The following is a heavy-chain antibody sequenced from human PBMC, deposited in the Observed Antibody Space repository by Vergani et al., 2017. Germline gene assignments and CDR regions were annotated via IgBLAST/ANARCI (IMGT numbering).Heavy chain of an antibody. Sequence: EVQLVESGGGLVQPGGSLRLSCAASGFTFSSYWMSWVRQAPGKGLEWVANIKQDGSEKYYVDSVKGRFTISRDNAKNSLYLQMNSLRAEDTAVYYCAGQLAVAGTHVPHGFDYWGQGTLVTVSS. CDR1: GFTFSSYW. CDR3: AGQLAVAGTHVPHGFDY. CDR2: IKQDGSEK. J-gene: IGHJ4*02. V-gene: IGHV3-7*01. D-gene: IGHD6-19*01.